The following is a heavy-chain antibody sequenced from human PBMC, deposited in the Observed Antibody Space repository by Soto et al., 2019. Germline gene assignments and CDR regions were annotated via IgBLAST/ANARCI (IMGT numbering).Heavy chain of an antibody. V-gene: IGHV1-18*04. Sequence: GASVKVSCKASGYTFTSYGISWVRQAPGQGLEWMGWISAYNGNTNYAQKLQGRVTMTTDTSTSTAYMELRSLRSDDTAVYYCARDSQQQQLVPRTGGDYYYYYGMDVWGQRTTVTVSS. CDR1: GYTFTSYG. CDR2: ISAYNGNT. J-gene: IGHJ6*02. CDR3: ARDSQQQQLVPRTGGDYYYYYGMDV. D-gene: IGHD6-13*01.